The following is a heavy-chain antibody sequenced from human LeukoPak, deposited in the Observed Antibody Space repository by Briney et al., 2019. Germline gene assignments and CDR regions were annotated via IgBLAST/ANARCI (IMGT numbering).Heavy chain of an antibody. V-gene: IGHV4-34*01. D-gene: IGHD3-10*01. Sequence: PSETLSLTCAVYGGSFSGYYWSWIRQPPGKGLEWIGEINHSGSTNYNPSLKSRVTISVDTSKNQFSLKLSSVTAADTAVYYCARGGPYYYGSGSYYKPYYYYYYMDVWGKGITVTVSS. J-gene: IGHJ6*03. CDR2: INHSGST. CDR3: ARGGPYYYGSGSYYKPYYYYYYMDV. CDR1: GGSFSGYY.